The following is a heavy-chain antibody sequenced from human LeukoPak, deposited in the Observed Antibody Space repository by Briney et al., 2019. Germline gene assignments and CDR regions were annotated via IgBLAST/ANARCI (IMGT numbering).Heavy chain of an antibody. CDR1: GGTFSSYA. V-gene: IGHV1-69*04. CDR3: ARGGGYCSGGSCYGY. J-gene: IGHJ4*02. D-gene: IGHD2-15*01. Sequence: SVKVSCKASGGTFSSYAISWVRLAPGQGLEWMGRIIPILGIANYAQKFQGRFTITADKSTSTAYMELSSLRSEDTAVYYCARGGGYCSGGSCYGYWGQGTLVAVSS. CDR2: IIPILGIA.